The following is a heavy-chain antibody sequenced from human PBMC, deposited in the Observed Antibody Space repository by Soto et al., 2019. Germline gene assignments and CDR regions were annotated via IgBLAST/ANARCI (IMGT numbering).Heavy chain of an antibody. CDR1: GFTFSSYA. Sequence: PGGSLRLSCAASGFTFSSYAMTWVRQSPGKGLEWVSVISGTGGSTYYADSVKGRFTISRDNSKNTLYLKMKSLRAEDTAVYYCAKDPWSSSRPYSFVYWGQGTLVSVSS. CDR2: ISGTGGST. V-gene: IGHV3-23*01. CDR3: AKDPWSSSRPYSFVY. D-gene: IGHD6-13*01. J-gene: IGHJ4*02.